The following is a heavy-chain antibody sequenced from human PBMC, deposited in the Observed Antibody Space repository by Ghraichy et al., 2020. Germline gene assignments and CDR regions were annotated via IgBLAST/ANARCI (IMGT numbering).Heavy chain of an antibody. CDR2: IYYSGIS. CDR3: ARWAYYDSGGRPFDY. J-gene: IGHJ4*02. Sequence: SETLSLACSVSGGSVSSGSYYWNWIRQPPGKGLEWIGYIYYSGISNYNPSLKSRVTISVDTSKNQFSLKLSSVTAADTAVYYCARWAYYDSGGRPFDYWGQGTLVTVSS. D-gene: IGHD3-10*01. V-gene: IGHV4-61*01. CDR1: GGSVSSGSYY.